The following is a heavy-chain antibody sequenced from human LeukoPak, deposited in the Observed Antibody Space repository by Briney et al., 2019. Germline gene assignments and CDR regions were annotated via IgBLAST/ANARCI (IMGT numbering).Heavy chain of an antibody. V-gene: IGHV4-4*02. CDR2: IYHSGST. CDR1: GGSISSSNW. J-gene: IGHJ4*02. Sequence: SETLSLTCAVSGGSISSSNWWSWVRQPPGKGLEWIGEIYHSGSTNYNPSLKSRVTISVDTSKNQFSLKLSSVTAADTAVYYCARGSTYYYDSSGYRKTLRFDYWGQGTLVTVSS. D-gene: IGHD3-22*01. CDR3: ARGSTYYYDSSGYRKTLRFDY.